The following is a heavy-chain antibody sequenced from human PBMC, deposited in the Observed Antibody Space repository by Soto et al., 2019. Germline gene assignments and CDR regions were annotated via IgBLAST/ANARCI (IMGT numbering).Heavy chain of an antibody. CDR2: IRSKANSYAT. CDR3: TSLPRYYDGSGRTEDFQH. J-gene: IGHJ1*01. CDR1: GFTFSGSA. V-gene: IGHV3-73*02. Sequence: EVQLVESGGGLVQPGGSLKLSCAASGFTFSGSAMHWVRQASGKGLEWVGRIRSKANSYATAYAASVKGRFTISRDDSKNTAYVQMNSLKTEDTAVYYCTSLPRYYDGSGRTEDFQHWGQGTLVTVSS. D-gene: IGHD3-10*01.